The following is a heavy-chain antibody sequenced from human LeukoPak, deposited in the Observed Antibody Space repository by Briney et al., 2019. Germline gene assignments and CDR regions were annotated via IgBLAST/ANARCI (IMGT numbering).Heavy chain of an antibody. Sequence: SETLSLTCTVSGGSISSSSYYWGWIRQPPGKGLEWIGSFYYSGSTYYNPSLKSRVTISVDTSKNQFSLKLSSVTAADTAVYYCARDLHYYGSGSYYNGYYFDYWGQGTLVTVSS. CDR1: GGSISSSSYY. V-gene: IGHV4-39*07. D-gene: IGHD3-10*01. CDR3: ARDLHYYGSGSYYNGYYFDY. CDR2: FYYSGST. J-gene: IGHJ4*02.